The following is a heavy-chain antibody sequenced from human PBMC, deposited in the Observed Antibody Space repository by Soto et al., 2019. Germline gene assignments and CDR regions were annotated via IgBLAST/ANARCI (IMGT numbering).Heavy chain of an antibody. Sequence: PGGSLRLSCAASGFTFSSYGMHWVRQAPGKGLEWVAVISYDGSNKYYADSVKGRSTISRDNSKNTLYLQMNSLRAEDTAVYYCAKDTKRQRYFDWLPFDYWGQGTLVTVSS. CDR1: GFTFSSYG. CDR3: AKDTKRQRYFDWLPFDY. V-gene: IGHV3-30*18. J-gene: IGHJ4*02. D-gene: IGHD3-9*01. CDR2: ISYDGSNK.